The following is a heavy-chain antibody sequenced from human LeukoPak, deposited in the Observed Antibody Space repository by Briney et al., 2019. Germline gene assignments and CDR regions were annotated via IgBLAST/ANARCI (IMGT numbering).Heavy chain of an antibody. CDR3: ARDFRGVAYYFDY. J-gene: IGHJ4*02. V-gene: IGHV3-30-3*01. Sequence: GGSLRLSCAASGFTFSSYAMSWVRQAPGKGLEWVAVISYDGSNKYYADSVKGRFTISRDNSKNTLYLQMNSLRAEDTAVYYCARDFRGVAYYFDYWGQGTLVTVSS. CDR1: GFTFSSYA. CDR2: ISYDGSNK. D-gene: IGHD3-10*01.